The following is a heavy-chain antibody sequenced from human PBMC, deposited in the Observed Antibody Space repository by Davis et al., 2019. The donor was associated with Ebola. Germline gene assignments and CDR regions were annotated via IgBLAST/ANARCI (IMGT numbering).Heavy chain of an antibody. D-gene: IGHD2-21*02. Sequence: GESLKISCAASGFTFSSYSMNWVRQAPGKGLEWVSSISSSSSYIYYADSVKGRFTISRDNAKNSLYLQMNSLRAEDTAVYYCAMPPYGYCGGDCYPIWGQGTLVTVSS. CDR1: GFTFSSYS. CDR2: ISSSSSYI. J-gene: IGHJ4*02. CDR3: AMPPYGYCGGDCYPI. V-gene: IGHV3-21*01.